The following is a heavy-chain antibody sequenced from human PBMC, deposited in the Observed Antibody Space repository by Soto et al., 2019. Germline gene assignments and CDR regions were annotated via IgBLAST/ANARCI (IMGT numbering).Heavy chain of an antibody. D-gene: IGHD3-10*01. CDR2: IKGDGSIT. V-gene: IGHV3-74*01. J-gene: IGHJ6*02. CDR3: ARGIRGHYGKDV. Sequence: EVQLVESVGGLVQPGGSLRLSCAASGFTFSDYWIHWVRQAPGKGLMWVSRIKGDGSITNYADSVKGRFTVSRDNAKNTLYLQMNSLRAEDTALYYCARGIRGHYGKDVWGQGTSVSVSS. CDR1: GFTFSDYW.